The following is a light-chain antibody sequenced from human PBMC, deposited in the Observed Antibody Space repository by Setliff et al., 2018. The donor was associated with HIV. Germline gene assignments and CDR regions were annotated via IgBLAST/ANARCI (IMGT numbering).Light chain of an antibody. Sequence: QSALAQPASVSGSPGQSITISCTGTRSDIGGYNYVSWYQQHPGKAPKLVIYDVKDRLSGVSNRFSGSKSGNTASLTISGLQAEDEADYYCSSRIVSSALHVFGTGTKVTVL. CDR1: RSDIGGYNY. J-gene: IGLJ1*01. CDR3: SSRIVSSALHV. CDR2: DVK. V-gene: IGLV2-14*03.